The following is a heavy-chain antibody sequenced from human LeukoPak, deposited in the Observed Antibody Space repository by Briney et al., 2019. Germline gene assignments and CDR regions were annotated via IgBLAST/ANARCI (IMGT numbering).Heavy chain of an antibody. V-gene: IGHV4-59*08. CDR1: GGSISSYY. CDR2: IYYSGST. D-gene: IGHD3-10*01. CDR3: AKLIWFGELFGFDP. J-gene: IGHJ5*02. Sequence: PSETLSLTCTVSGGSISSYYWRWIRQPPGKGLEWIGYIYYSGSTNYNPSLKSRVTISVDTSKNQFSLKLSSVTAADTAVYYCAKLIWFGELFGFDPWGQGTLVTVSS.